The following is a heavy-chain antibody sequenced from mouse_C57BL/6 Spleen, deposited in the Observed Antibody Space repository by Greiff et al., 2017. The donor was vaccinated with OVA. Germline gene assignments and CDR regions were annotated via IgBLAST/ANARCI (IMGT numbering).Heavy chain of an antibody. CDR2: IYPGDGDT. Sequence: VHLVESGPELVKPGASVKISCKASGYAFSSSWMNWVKQRPGKGLEWIGRIYPGDGDTNYNGKFKGKATLTADKSSSTAYMQLSSLTSEDSAVYFCARSSANWDWYFDVWGTGTTVTVSS. CDR3: ARSSANWDWYFDV. J-gene: IGHJ1*03. D-gene: IGHD4-1*01. CDR1: GYAFSSSW. V-gene: IGHV1-82*01.